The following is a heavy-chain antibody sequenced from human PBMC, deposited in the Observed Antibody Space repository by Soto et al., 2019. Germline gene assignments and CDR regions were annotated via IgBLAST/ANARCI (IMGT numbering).Heavy chain of an antibody. Sequence: ETLSLTCTFSGDSIISSDFYWGGVRQPPGKGLEWIGSIFYLGSSYYNPSLKSRVTMSVDTSKNQFSLRLRSVTAADTALYFCARHSLALRKNNWFDPWGQGIMVTVSS. V-gene: IGHV4-39*01. J-gene: IGHJ5*02. CDR3: ARHSLALRKNNWFDP. CDR1: GDSIISSDFY. CDR2: IFYLGSS. D-gene: IGHD3-3*02.